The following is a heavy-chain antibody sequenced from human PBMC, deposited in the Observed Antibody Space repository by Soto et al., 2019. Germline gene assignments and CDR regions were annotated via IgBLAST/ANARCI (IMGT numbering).Heavy chain of an antibody. CDR1: GGTFSKNA. CDR3: VSGGPNSPSHGFDP. CDR2: IIPIFGPA. J-gene: IGHJ5*02. V-gene: IGHV1-69*13. Sequence: AASVKVSCKASGGTFSKNAVSWVRQAPGLGLEWMGGIIPIFGPADYAQKFQGRVTIIADESTSTVYMELSSLTSDDTAMYYCVSGGPNSPSHGFDPWGQGTLVTVSS. D-gene: IGHD3-16*01.